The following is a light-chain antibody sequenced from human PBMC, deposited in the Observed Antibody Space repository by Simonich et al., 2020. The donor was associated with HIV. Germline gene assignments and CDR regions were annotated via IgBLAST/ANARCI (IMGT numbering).Light chain of an antibody. V-gene: IGKV3-15*01. J-gene: IGKJ2*03. CDR1: QSVSSN. Sequence: EIVMTQSPVTLSVSPGERATLTCRASQSVSSNLAWYQQKPCQAPRLLVYGASTRATGIPARFSGSGSVTEFALTISTMQSEDFAVYYCHQYSNWPPGFGHNWPPSFGQGTKLEIK. CDR3: HQYSNWPPGFGHNWPPS. CDR2: GAS.